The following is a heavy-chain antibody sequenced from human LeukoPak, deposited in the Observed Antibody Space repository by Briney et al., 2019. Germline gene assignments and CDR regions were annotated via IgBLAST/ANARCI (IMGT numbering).Heavy chain of an antibody. D-gene: IGHD2-15*01. J-gene: IGHJ4*02. CDR2: INANSGDT. V-gene: IGHV1-2*02. CDR3: AGEYCRGGRCNQAFEY. CDR1: GYTFSDFY. Sequence: ASVKVSCKTSGYTFSDFYMHWVRQAPGQGLEYMGWINANSGDTNSAQKFRGRVTLTRDTSISTAYMELSSLRSDDTAVYYCAGEYCRGGRCNQAFEYWGQGTLVTPSA.